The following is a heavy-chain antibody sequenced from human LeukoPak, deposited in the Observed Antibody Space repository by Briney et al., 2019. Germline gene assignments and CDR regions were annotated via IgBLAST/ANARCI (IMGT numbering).Heavy chain of an antibody. CDR1: GFTFSSYA. V-gene: IGHV3-23*01. Sequence: GGSLRLSCAASGFTFSSYAMSWVRQAPGKGLEWVSAISGSGGSTYYADSVKGRFTISRDNSKNTLYLQMNSLRAEDTAVYYCAKDPQSGSYYGYFDYWGQGTLVTVSS. D-gene: IGHD1-26*01. J-gene: IGHJ4*02. CDR2: ISGSGGST. CDR3: AKDPQSGSYYGYFDY.